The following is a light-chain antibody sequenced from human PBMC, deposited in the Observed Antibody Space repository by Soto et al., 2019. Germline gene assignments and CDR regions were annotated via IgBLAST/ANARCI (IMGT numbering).Light chain of an antibody. CDR1: SNDVGNGYDS. V-gene: IGLV2-14*01. CDR2: EVV. Sequence: QSALTQPASVSGSPGQSITISCTGTSNDVGNGYDSVSWYQHHPGKAPKLIIYEVVNRPSGVSNRFSGSKSGNTASLTISGLQAEDEADYYCQTWGTGIVVFGGGTKLTVL. CDR3: QTWGTGIVV. J-gene: IGLJ2*01.